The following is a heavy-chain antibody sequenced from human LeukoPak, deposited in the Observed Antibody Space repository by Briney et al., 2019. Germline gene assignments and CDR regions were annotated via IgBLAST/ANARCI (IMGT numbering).Heavy chain of an antibody. D-gene: IGHD3-10*01. Sequence: PSETLSLTCTVSGGSISSSSYYWGWIRQPPGKGLEWIGYIYSSRSINYNPSLNSRVTISVDTSKNQFSLKLNSVTAADTAVYYCARSGSGSTGGAFDIWGQGTMVTVSS. CDR2: IYSSRSI. V-gene: IGHV4-61*05. CDR1: GGSISSSSYY. J-gene: IGHJ3*02. CDR3: ARSGSGSTGGAFDI.